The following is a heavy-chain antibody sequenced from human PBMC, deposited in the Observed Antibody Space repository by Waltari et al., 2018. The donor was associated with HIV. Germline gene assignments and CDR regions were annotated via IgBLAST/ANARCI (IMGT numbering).Heavy chain of an antibody. D-gene: IGHD3-10*01. Sequence: QVQLVQSGAEVKKPGASVKVSCKASGYTFTGYYMHWVRQAPGQGLEWMGVINPNSGGTNYAQRFQGRVTMTRDTSISTAYMELSRLRSDDTAVYYCARSYYGSGNWFDPWGQGTLVTVSS. CDR3: ARSYYGSGNWFDP. CDR1: GYTFTGYY. V-gene: IGHV1-2*02. CDR2: INPNSGGT. J-gene: IGHJ5*02.